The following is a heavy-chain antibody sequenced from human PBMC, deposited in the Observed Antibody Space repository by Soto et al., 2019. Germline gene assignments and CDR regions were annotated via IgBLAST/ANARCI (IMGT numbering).Heavy chain of an antibody. Sequence: QVQLVESGGGVVQPGRSLRLSCAASGFPFSSYGMHWVRQAPGKGLDWVAVIWYDGSNKDYAESVKGRFTISRDNSKNTLYLQMNSLRAEDPAVYYRASLINRGQGTLVTVSS. V-gene: IGHV3-33*01. J-gene: IGHJ4*02. CDR3: ASLIN. CDR1: GFPFSSYG. CDR2: IWYDGSNK.